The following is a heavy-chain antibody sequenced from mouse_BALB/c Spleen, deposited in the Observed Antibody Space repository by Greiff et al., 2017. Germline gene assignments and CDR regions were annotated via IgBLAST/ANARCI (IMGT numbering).Heavy chain of an antibody. Sequence: EVQRVESGGGLVKPGGSLKLSCAASGFTFSDYYMYWVRQTPEKRLEWVATISDGGSYTYYPDSVKGRFTISRDNAKNNLYLQMSSLKSEDTAMYYCASREYGNYVWFAYWGQGTLVTVSA. CDR3: ASREYGNYVWFAY. D-gene: IGHD2-10*02. CDR1: GFTFSDYY. J-gene: IGHJ3*01. CDR2: ISDGGSYT. V-gene: IGHV5-4*02.